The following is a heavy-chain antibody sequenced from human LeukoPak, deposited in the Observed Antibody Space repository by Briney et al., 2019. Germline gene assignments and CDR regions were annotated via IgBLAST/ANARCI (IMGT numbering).Heavy chain of an antibody. D-gene: IGHD1-26*01. CDR3: ATWDLVGATQFDY. Sequence: SETLSLTCIVSGYSISSNYYWGWIRQPPGKGLEWIGSIYHSRSTYYNPSLKMRVTISVDTSKNQFSLKLRSVTAADTAVYYCATWDLVGATQFDYWGQGTLVTVSS. J-gene: IGHJ4*02. CDR1: GYSISSNYY. V-gene: IGHV4-38-2*02. CDR2: IYHSRST.